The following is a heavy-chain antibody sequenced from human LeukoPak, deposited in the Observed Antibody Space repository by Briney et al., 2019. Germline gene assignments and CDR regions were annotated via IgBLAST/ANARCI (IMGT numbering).Heavy chain of an antibody. D-gene: IGHD3-22*01. J-gene: IGHJ4*02. CDR2: FDPEDGET. CDR1: GYTLTDLS. Sequence: ASVKVSCKVSGYTLTDLSMHWVRQAPGKGLEWMGGFDPEDGETIYAQKFQGRVTMTEDTSTDTAYMELSSLRSEDTAVYYCATARYADDSSGYYGDWGQGTLVTVSS. V-gene: IGHV1-24*01. CDR3: ATARYADDSSGYYGD.